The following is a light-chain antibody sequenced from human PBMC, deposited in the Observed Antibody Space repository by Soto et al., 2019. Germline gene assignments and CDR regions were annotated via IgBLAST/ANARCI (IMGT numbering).Light chain of an antibody. V-gene: IGKV1-5*01. CDR2: DAS. J-gene: IGKJ5*01. CDR3: QQLNAYPLT. Sequence: DIQMTLSPATLSAPEGDRVTITCRASQSISSWLAWYQHKPGKAPKLLIYDASNLDSGVPSRFSGSGSGTDFTLTISNLQPEDFATYYCQQLNAYPLTFCQGTRLE. CDR1: QSISSW.